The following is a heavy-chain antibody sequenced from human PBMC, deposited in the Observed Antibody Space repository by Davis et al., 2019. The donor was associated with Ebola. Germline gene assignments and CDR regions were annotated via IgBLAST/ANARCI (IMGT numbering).Heavy chain of an antibody. CDR1: GFTFSSYG. CDR2: ISYDGSNK. Sequence: GESLKISCAASGFTFSSYGMHWVRQAPGKGLEWVAVISYDGSNKYYADSVKGRFTISRDNSKNTLYLQMNSLRAGDTAVYYCAREGDYVYGMDVWGKGTTVTVSS. J-gene: IGHJ6*04. V-gene: IGHV3-30*03. CDR3: AREGDYVYGMDV.